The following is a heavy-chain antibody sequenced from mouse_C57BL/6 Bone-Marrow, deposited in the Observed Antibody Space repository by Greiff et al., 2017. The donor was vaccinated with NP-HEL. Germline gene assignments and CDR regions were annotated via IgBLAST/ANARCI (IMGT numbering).Heavy chain of an antibody. CDR2: IDPEDGDT. CDR3: TSLRAPDY. V-gene: IGHV14-1*01. CDR1: GFTFTDYY. Sequence: EVQLQESGAELVRPGASVKLSCTASGFTFTDYYMHWVKQRPEQGLEWIGRIDPEDGDTEYAPKFQGKATMTADISSNTAYLQLSSLTSEDTAVYYCTSLRAPDYWGQGTTLTVSS. J-gene: IGHJ2*01. D-gene: IGHD1-1*01.